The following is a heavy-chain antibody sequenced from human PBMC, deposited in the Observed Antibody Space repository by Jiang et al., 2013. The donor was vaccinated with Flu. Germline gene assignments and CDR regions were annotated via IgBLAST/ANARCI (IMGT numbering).Heavy chain of an antibody. CDR1: GFTFRAYP. D-gene: IGHD2-2*01. V-gene: IGHV3-23*01. J-gene: IGHJ4*02. CDR2: ISDDTKGT. CDR3: AQGAMSTTFVS. Sequence: VQLLESGGGLVQPGGSLRLSCAASGFTFRAYPMSWVRQVPGKGLEWVSSISDDTKGTFYVASVKGRFTISRDNSKSTLFLQMNSLRVDDAAIYYCAQGAMSTTFVSWGQGTLVTVSS.